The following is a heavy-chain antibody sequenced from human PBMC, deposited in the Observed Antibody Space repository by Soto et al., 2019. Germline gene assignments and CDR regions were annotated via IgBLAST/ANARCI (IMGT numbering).Heavy chain of an antibody. Sequence: PGGSLRLSCAASGFTFSSYAMTWVRQAPGKGLEWVSAISGGGDSIYYADSVKGRFTISRDQSKNTLYLQMHSLRAEDTAVYFCAREENTVNEYYYGMDVWGQGTTVTVS. D-gene: IGHD4-4*01. CDR1: GFTFSSYA. CDR3: AREENTVNEYYYGMDV. CDR2: ISGGGDSI. J-gene: IGHJ6*02. V-gene: IGHV3-23*01.